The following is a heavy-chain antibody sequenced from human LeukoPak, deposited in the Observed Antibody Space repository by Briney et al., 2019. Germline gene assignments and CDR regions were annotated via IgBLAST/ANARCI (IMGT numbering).Heavy chain of an antibody. Sequence: GGSLRLSCAAFGFTVSSYYMSWVRQAPGEGLEWVSVMRSAGSTSYADWVKGRFAISRDSSKNMLYLQMTNLRAEDTAMYYCARESWKGSTTDGFDIRGQGTMVTVSS. J-gene: IGHJ3*02. D-gene: IGHD5/OR15-5a*01. CDR2: MRSAGST. V-gene: IGHV3-53*01. CDR1: GFTVSSYY. CDR3: ARESWKGSTTDGFDI.